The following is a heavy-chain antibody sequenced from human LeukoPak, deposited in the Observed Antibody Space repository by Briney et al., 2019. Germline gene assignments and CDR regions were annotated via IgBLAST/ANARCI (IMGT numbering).Heavy chain of an antibody. Sequence: GGSLRLSCAASGFTFSSYAMHWVRQAPGKGLEWVAVISYDGSNKYYADSVEGRFTISRDNSKNTLYLQMNSLRAEDTAVYYCARDSELGSHDYWGQGTLVTVSS. J-gene: IGHJ4*02. CDR1: GFTFSSYA. V-gene: IGHV3-30*04. CDR2: ISYDGSNK. D-gene: IGHD7-27*01. CDR3: ARDSELGSHDY.